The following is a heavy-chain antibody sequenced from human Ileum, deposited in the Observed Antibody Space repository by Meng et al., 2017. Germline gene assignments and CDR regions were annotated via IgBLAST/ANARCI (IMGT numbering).Heavy chain of an antibody. Sequence: QVQLQESGPGLVKPSQTLSLTCTVSGGSIVSGTYYWSWIRQHPEKGLEWIGYISSGGSTYYNPSLRSRVTMSVDTSKNQFSLKLTSVTAADTALYYCATKNNYDSTGYYWDYWGQGTLVTVSS. V-gene: IGHV4-31*03. J-gene: IGHJ4*02. D-gene: IGHD3-22*01. CDR1: GGSIVSGTYY. CDR3: ATKNNYDSTGYYWDY. CDR2: ISSGGST.